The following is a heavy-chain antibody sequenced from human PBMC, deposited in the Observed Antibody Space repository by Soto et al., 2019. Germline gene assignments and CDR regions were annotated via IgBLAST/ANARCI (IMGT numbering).Heavy chain of an antibody. D-gene: IGHD3-16*01. CDR2: INWKSDI. J-gene: IGHJ4*02. CDR3: AISQDRGGRTTFIY. CDR1: GFTFDDNA. Sequence: GGSLRLSCAVSGFTFDDNAMHWVRQAPEKGLEGVSGINWKSDIGYADSVKGRFTISRDNAEISLYLQMNSLRAEDTALYYCAISQDRGGRTTFIYWGQGTQVTVSS. V-gene: IGHV3-9*01.